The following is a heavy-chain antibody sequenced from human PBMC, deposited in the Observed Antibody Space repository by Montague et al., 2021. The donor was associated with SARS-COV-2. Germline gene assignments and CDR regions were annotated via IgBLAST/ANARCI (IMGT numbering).Heavy chain of an antibody. Sequence: CAISGDSVSSHIAAWNWIRQSPSRGLEWLGRTYYRSKWYNDYAVSVRSRITISPDTSKNQFSLRLNSVTPEDTAVYYCTQERGPGRTTWHYFDYWGQGTLVTVSS. V-gene: IGHV6-1*01. CDR2: TYYRSKWYN. CDR1: GDSVSSHIAA. J-gene: IGHJ4*02. D-gene: IGHD1-14*01. CDR3: TQERGPGRTTWHYFDY.